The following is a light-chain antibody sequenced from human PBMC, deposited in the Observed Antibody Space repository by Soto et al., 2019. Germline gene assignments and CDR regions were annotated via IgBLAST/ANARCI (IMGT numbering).Light chain of an antibody. CDR3: GTWDINLDTVV. CDR1: SSNIGGNY. J-gene: IGLJ2*01. V-gene: IGLV1-51*01. CDR2: DNH. Sequence: QSVLAQPPSVSAAPGQRVTISCSGSSSNIGGNYVSWYQVVPRTAPKLLIYDNHKRHSGVPDRFSGSKSGTSATLGIADLHAGVEAHYYCGTWDINLDTVVFGGGTKVTV.